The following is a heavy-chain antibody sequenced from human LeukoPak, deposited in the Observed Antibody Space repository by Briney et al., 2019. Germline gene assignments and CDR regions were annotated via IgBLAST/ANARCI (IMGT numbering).Heavy chain of an antibody. V-gene: IGHV1-69*04. CDR1: GGTFSSYA. CDR3: ARDRSYGDYDY. CDR2: IIPILGIA. D-gene: IGHD1-26*01. J-gene: IGHJ4*02. Sequence: GASVKVSCKASGGTFSSYAISWVRQAPGQGLEWMGRIIPILGIANYAQKFQGRVTITADKSTSTAYMEPSSLRSEDTAVYYCARDRSYGDYDYWGQGTLVTVSS.